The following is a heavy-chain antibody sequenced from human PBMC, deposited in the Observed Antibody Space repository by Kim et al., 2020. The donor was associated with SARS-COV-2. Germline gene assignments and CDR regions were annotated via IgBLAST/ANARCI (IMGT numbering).Heavy chain of an antibody. J-gene: IGHJ4*02. Sequence: YYADPVKGRFNRSRDNSKSTLSLQMNSLTAEDPAVYYCVGSTAWYGAFDSWGQGTLLTVSS. D-gene: IGHD6-13*01. V-gene: IGHV3-23*01. CDR3: VGSTAWYGAFDS.